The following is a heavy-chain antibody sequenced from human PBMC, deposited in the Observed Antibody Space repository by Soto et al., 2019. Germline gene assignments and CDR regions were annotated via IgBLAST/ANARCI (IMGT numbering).Heavy chain of an antibody. CDR1: GFSISSGYY. CDR2: MYQSGTT. J-gene: IGHJ4*02. D-gene: IGHD6-13*01. Sequence: XETLSLPFAVSGFSISSGYYWGWIRQPPGKGLEWIGSMYQSGTTYYNPSLKSRVTLSVDTSKNQFSLKLNSVTAADTAVYYCARDYPGIAAFHYWGQGTLVTVSS. CDR3: ARDYPGIAAFHY. V-gene: IGHV4-38-2*02.